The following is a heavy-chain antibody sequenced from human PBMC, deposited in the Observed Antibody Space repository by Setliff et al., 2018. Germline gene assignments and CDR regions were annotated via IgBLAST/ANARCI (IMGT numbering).Heavy chain of an antibody. Sequence: KTSETLSLTCTVSGGSISSYYWSWIRQPPGKGLEWIGYIYYSGSTNYNPSLKSRVTISVDTSKNQFSLKLSSVTAADTAVYYCAREGYYNFWSGYFDYWGQGTLVTVSS. J-gene: IGHJ4*02. CDR3: AREGYYNFWSGYFDY. CDR2: IYYSGST. CDR1: GGSISSYY. D-gene: IGHD3-3*01. V-gene: IGHV4-59*01.